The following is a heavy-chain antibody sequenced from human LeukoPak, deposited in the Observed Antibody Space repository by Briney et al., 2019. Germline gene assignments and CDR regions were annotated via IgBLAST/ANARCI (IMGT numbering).Heavy chain of an antibody. V-gene: IGHV3-11*04. CDR1: GLSFSDSY. J-gene: IGHJ4*02. Sequence: GGSLRLSCVVSGLSFSDSYMTWIRQTPGMGLESLAYISGMGHDIYYADSVKDRFTISRDNAKNSLDLQMNSLRVEDTGIYYCVKVAKYYYGSETYYFFEHWGQGTPVTASS. CDR2: ISGMGHDI. D-gene: IGHD3-10*01. CDR3: VKVAKYYYGSETYYFFEH.